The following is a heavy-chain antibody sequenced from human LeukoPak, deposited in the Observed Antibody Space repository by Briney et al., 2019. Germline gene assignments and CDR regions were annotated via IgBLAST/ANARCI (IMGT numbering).Heavy chain of an antibody. CDR2: ISYDGSNK. Sequence: PGGSLRLSCAASEFTFSNYAMHWVRQAPGKGLEWVAVISYDGSNKYYADSVKGRFTISRDNSKNTLYLQMNSLRPEDTALYYCARVSERLPPSFKWFDPWGQGTLVTVSS. D-gene: IGHD2-21*02. V-gene: IGHV3-30-3*01. J-gene: IGHJ5*02. CDR3: ARVSERLPPSFKWFDP. CDR1: EFTFSNYA.